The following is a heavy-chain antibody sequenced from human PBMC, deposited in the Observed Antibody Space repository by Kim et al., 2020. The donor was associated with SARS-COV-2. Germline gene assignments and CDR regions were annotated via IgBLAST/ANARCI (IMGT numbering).Heavy chain of an antibody. CDR3: ARTFGSQDFDY. J-gene: IGHJ4*02. CDR2: IDPRDPYT. Sequence: GESLKISCKGSGYSFTSYWINWVRQMPGKGLEWMGRIDPRDPYTNYSPPFQGHVTISADKSISTAYLQWSSLKASDTAIYYCARTFGSQDFDYWGQGTLV. V-gene: IGHV5-10-1*01. D-gene: IGHD3-10*01. CDR1: GYSFTSYW.